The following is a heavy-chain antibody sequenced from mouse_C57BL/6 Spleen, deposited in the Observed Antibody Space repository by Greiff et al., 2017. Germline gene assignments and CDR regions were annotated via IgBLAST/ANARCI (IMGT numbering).Heavy chain of an antibody. Sequence: QVQLQQSGAELVKPGASVKMSCKASGYAFSSYWMNWVKQRPGQGLEWIGQIYPGDGDTNYNGKFKGKATLTADKSSSTAYMQLSSLTSEDSAVYFCAPYYSNAWYFDVWGTGTTVTVSS. CDR1: GYAFSSYW. CDR2: IYPGDGDT. D-gene: IGHD2-5*01. J-gene: IGHJ1*03. CDR3: APYYSNAWYFDV. V-gene: IGHV1-80*01.